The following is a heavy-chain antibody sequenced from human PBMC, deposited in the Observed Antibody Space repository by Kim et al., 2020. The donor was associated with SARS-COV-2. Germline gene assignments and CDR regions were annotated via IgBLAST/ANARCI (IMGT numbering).Heavy chain of an antibody. CDR1: GYTFTSYA. CDR2: INTNTGNP. CDR3: ARDRHSSGWQTLLGYYGMDV. Sequence: ASVKVSCKASGYTFTSYAMNWVRQAPGQGLEWMGWINTNTGNPTYAQGFTGRFVFSLDTSVSTAYLQISSLKAEDTAVYYCARDRHSSGWQTLLGYYGMDVWGQGTTVTVSS. J-gene: IGHJ6*02. V-gene: IGHV7-4-1*02. D-gene: IGHD6-19*01.